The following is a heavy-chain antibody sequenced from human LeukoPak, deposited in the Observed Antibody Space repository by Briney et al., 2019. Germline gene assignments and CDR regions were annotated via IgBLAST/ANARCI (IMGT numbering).Heavy chain of an antibody. CDR3: TDVPQGH. CDR2: IKSKTDGGII. D-gene: IGHD2-2*01. V-gene: IGHV3-15*07. CDR1: GLTFNNAW. J-gene: IGHJ4*02. Sequence: PGGSLRLSCAASGLTFNNAWMNWVRQAPGKGLEWVGRIKSKTDGGIIDYAAPVKGRFTISRDDSKNTVYLQMNSLKTEDTAVYYCTDVPQGHWGQGTLVTVSS.